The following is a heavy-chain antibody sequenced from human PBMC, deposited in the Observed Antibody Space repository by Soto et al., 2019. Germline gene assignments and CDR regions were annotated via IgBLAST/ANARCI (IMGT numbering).Heavy chain of an antibody. CDR3: ARRKTHDYGDYRFDY. V-gene: IGHV4-59*12. J-gene: IGHJ4*02. CDR1: GGSISSYY. D-gene: IGHD4-17*01. Sequence: PSETLSLTCTVSGGSISSYYWNWIRQPPGKGLEWIGYIHYSGSTNYNPSLKSRVTISVDTSNNQFSLRLSSVTAADTAVYYCARRKTHDYGDYRFDYWGQGTLVTVSS. CDR2: IHYSGST.